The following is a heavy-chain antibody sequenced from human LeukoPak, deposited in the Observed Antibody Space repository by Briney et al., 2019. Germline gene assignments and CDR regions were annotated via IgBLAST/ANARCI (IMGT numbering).Heavy chain of an antibody. V-gene: IGHV3-30*18. J-gene: IGHJ4*02. CDR1: GFTFSSYG. D-gene: IGHD6-13*01. CDR3: AKDYARSSSWLGY. Sequence: PGGSLRLSCAASGFTFSSYGMLWVRQAPGKGLEWVAVISYDGSNKYYADSVKGRFTISRDNSKNTLYLQMNSLRAEDTAVYYCAKDYARSSSWLGYWGQGTLVTVSS. CDR2: ISYDGSNK.